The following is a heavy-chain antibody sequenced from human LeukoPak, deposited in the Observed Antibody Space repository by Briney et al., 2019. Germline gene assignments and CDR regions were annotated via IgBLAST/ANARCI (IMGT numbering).Heavy chain of an antibody. J-gene: IGHJ4*02. V-gene: IGHV3-21*05. CDR2: IGIDSGNT. CDR3: ARGGIAAAGVFDY. Sequence: PGGSLRLSCAASGFTFSDYSMNWVRQAPGKGLEWISYIGIDSGNTNYADSVKGRFTISRDNAKNSLYLQMNSLRAEDTAVYYCARGGIAAAGVFDYWGQGTLVTVSS. CDR1: GFTFSDYS. D-gene: IGHD6-13*01.